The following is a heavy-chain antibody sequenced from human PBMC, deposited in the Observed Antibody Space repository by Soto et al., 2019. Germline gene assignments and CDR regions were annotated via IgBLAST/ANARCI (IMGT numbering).Heavy chain of an antibody. Sequence: PGGSLSLSCAASGFTFSSYNMNWVRQAPGKGLEWISDISLSSSTIFYADSVKGRFTISRDNAKNSLYLQMNSLRAEDTAVYYCARDSRNNYYYMDVWGKGTTVTVSS. V-gene: IGHV3-48*01. J-gene: IGHJ6*03. CDR1: GFTFSSYN. CDR3: ARDSRNNYYYMDV. D-gene: IGHD1-1*01. CDR2: ISLSSSTI.